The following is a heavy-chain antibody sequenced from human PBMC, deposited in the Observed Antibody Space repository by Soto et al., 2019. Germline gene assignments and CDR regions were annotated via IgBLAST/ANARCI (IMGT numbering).Heavy chain of an antibody. J-gene: IGHJ4*02. CDR2: IYHSGST. D-gene: IGHD4-17*01. CDR3: ARGVTTVTTIDY. CDR1: GGSISSGGYS. V-gene: IGHV4-30-2*01. Sequence: LQLQESGSGLVKPSQTLSLTCAVSGGSISSGGYSWSWIRQPPGKGLEWIGYIYHSGSTYYNPSLKSRVTISVDRSKNQFSLKLSSVTAADTAVYYCARGVTTVTTIDYWGQGTLVTVSS.